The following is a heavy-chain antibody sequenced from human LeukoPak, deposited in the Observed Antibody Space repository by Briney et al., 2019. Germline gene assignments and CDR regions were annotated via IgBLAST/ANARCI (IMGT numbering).Heavy chain of an antibody. CDR2: INDSGRT. V-gene: IGHV4-34*01. J-gene: IGHJ4*02. D-gene: IGHD3-3*01. Sequence: SETLSLTCAVFGGSFSGYYWTWIRQRPGKGLEWIGEINDSGRTNFNPSLESRVTMSVDTSKNQFSLKLGSMTAADTAVYYCARGGLRFLEGLPDYWGQGTPVTVSS. CDR1: GGSFSGYY. CDR3: ARGGLRFLEGLPDY.